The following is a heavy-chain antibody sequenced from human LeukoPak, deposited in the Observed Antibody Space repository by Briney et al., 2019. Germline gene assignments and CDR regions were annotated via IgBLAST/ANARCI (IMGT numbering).Heavy chain of an antibody. J-gene: IGHJ4*02. CDR2: ITGDGRST. Sequence: PGGSLRLSCAASGFTFHLYAMHWVRLAPGKGLEWVSLITGDGRSTYYADSVKGRFTISRDNSKSTLYLQMNSLRADDTAVYYCAKASGSPYYFDYWGQGTLVTVSS. CDR1: GFTFHLYA. V-gene: IGHV3-43*02. D-gene: IGHD3-10*01. CDR3: AKASGSPYYFDY.